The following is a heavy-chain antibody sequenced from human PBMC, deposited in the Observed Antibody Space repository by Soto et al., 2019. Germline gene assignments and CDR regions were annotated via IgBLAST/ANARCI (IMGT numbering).Heavy chain of an antibody. Sequence: QVQLVQSGAEVKKPGASVKVSCKASGYTFTSYAMHWVRQAPGQRLEWMGWINAGNGNTKYSQKLQGRVTITRDTSASTAYMELSSLKSEDTAVYYCARTYYYDSSGYYYYYGMDVWGQGTTVTVSS. D-gene: IGHD3-22*01. V-gene: IGHV1-3*01. J-gene: IGHJ6*02. CDR2: INAGNGNT. CDR3: ARTYYYDSSGYYYYYGMDV. CDR1: GYTFTSYA.